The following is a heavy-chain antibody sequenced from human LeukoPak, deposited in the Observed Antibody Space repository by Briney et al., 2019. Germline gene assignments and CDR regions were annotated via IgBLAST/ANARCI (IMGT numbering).Heavy chain of an antibody. Sequence: PSETLSLTCAVYGGSFSGYYWSWIRQPPGKGLEWIGEINHSGSTNYNPSLKSRVTISVDTSKNQFSLKLSSVTAADTAVYYCARAGGHYYDSSGYSIDYWGQGTLVTVSS. CDR3: ARAGGHYYDSSGYSIDY. CDR1: GGSFSGYY. CDR2: INHSGST. V-gene: IGHV4-34*01. D-gene: IGHD3-22*01. J-gene: IGHJ4*02.